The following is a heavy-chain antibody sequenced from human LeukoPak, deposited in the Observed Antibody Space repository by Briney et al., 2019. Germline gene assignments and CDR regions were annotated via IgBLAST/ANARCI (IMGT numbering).Heavy chain of an antibody. D-gene: IGHD3-9*01. CDR2: IYSGGST. CDR3: ASPGLRTRYFDWLSYLDY. CDR1: GFTVSSNY. J-gene: IGHJ4*02. Sequence: GGSLRLSCAASGFTVSSNYMSWVRQAPGKGLEWVSVIYSGGSTYYADSVKGRFTISRDNSKNTLSLQMNSLRAEDTAVYYCASPGLRTRYFDWLSYLDYWGQGTLVTVSS. V-gene: IGHV3-53*05.